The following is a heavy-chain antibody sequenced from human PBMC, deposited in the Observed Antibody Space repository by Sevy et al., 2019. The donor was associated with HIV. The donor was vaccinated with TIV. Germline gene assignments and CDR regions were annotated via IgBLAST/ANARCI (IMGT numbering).Heavy chain of an antibody. CDR1: GFTFSNAW. D-gene: IGHD3-10*01. J-gene: IGHJ4*02. CDR3: TTDSKKRGLSALLAY. V-gene: IGHV3-15*01. CDR2: IKSKTDGGTT. Sequence: GGSLRLSCAASGFTFSNAWMSWVRQAPGKGLEWVGRIKSKTDGGTTDYAAPVKGRFTISRDDSKNTLYLQMNSLKTEDTAIYYRTTDSKKRGLSALLAYWGQGTLVTAPQ.